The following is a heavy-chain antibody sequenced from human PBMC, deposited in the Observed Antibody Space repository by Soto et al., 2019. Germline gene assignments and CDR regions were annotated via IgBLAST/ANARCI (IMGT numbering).Heavy chain of an antibody. J-gene: IGHJ4*02. CDR2: IIPIFGAG. CDR1: GGTFSSYA. Sequence: QVQLVQSGAEVKKPGSSVKVSCKASGGTFSSYAISWVRQAPVQGLEWMGGIIPIFGAGNYAQKFQGRVTITADESTSTAYMELSSLRSEDTAVYYCARAPGYCSGGSCRITYYFDYWGQGALVTVSS. CDR3: ARAPGYCSGGSCRITYYFDY. V-gene: IGHV1-69*01. D-gene: IGHD2-15*01.